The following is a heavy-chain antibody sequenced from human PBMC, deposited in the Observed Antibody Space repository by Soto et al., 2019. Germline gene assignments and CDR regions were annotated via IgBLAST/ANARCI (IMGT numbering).Heavy chain of an antibody. J-gene: IGHJ4*02. CDR1: GSSFTSCG. V-gene: IGHV1-18*04. CDR3: ARVLRTDGYTQLIGY. CDR2: ISAYNGNT. D-gene: IGHD1-1*01. Sequence: XSVKVTCNAAGSSFTSCGIISVRRAPGQGLEWMGWISAYNGNTNYAQKLQGRVTMTTDTSTSTAYMELRSLRSDDTAVYYCARVLRTDGYTQLIGYLGQGTRIIVP.